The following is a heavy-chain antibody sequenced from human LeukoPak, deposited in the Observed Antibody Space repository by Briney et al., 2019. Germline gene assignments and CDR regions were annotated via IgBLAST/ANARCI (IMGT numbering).Heavy chain of an antibody. Sequence: PGGSLRLSCAASGFTFSSYAMSWVRQAPGKGLEWVSAISGSGGSTYYADSVKGRFTISRDNSKNTLYLQMNSLRAEDAAVYYCARDRGVAARHGHTRLGVSRSAFDIWGQGTMVTVSS. CDR2: ISGSGGST. J-gene: IGHJ3*02. D-gene: IGHD6-6*01. CDR3: ARDRGVAARHGHTRLGVSRSAFDI. CDR1: GFTFSSYA. V-gene: IGHV3-23*01.